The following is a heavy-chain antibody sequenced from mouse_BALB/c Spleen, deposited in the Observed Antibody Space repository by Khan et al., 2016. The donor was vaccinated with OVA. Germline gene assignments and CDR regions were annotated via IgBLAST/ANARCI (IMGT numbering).Heavy chain of an antibody. D-gene: IGHD2-2*01. CDR2: IWSAGST. Sequence: QVQLKQSGPGLVAPSQSLSITCTVSGFSLDKYSVHWIRQSPGKGLEWLGVIWSAGSTDYNSALISRLTITKDNSRSQVFFKVNSLQPNDTAIYYCARRGYGYGRGALFVYWGQGTLVTVSA. V-gene: IGHV2-2*02. CDR3: ARRGYGYGRGALFVY. J-gene: IGHJ3*01. CDR1: GFSLDKYS.